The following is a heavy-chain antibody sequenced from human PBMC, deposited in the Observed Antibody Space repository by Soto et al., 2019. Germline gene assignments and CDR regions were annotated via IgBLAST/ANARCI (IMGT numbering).Heavy chain of an antibody. V-gene: IGHV4-31*03. CDR3: ARKVRGVGRYYYYGMDV. D-gene: IGHD3-10*01. CDR1: GGSISSGGYY. CDR2: IYYSGST. Sequence: QVQLQESGPGLVKPSQTLSLTCTVSGGSISSGGYYWSWIRQHPGKGLEWIGYIYYSGSTYYNPSLKSRVTISVDTSKNQFSLKLSSVTAADTAVYYCARKVRGVGRYYYYGMDVWGQGTTVTVSS. J-gene: IGHJ6*02.